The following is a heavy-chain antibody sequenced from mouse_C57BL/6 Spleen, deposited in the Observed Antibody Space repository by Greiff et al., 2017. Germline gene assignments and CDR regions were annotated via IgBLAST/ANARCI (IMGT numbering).Heavy chain of an antibody. J-gene: IGHJ4*01. V-gene: IGHV1-50*01. D-gene: IGHD2-1*01. CDR1: GYTFTSYW. Sequence: QVQLQQSGAELVKPGASVKLSCKASGYTFTSYWMQWVKQRPGQGLEWIGEIDPSDSYTNYNQKFKGKATLTVDTSSSTAYMQLSSLTSEDSAVYYCARKGNYGAMDYWGQGTSVTVSS. CDR2: IDPSDSYT. CDR3: ARKGNYGAMDY.